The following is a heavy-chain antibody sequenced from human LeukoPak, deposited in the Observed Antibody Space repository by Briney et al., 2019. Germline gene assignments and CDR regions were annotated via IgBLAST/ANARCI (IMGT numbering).Heavy chain of an antibody. J-gene: IGHJ4*02. CDR2: IYTSGST. CDR1: GGSISSYY. Sequence: SETLSLTCTVSGGSISSYYWSWIRQPAGKGLEWIRRIYTSGSTNYNPSLKSRVTMSVEMSKNQFSLKLSSVTAADTAVYYCARVEVVRGPRPSYYFDYWGQGTLVTVSS. CDR3: ARVEVVRGPRPSYYFDY. V-gene: IGHV4-4*07. D-gene: IGHD3-10*01.